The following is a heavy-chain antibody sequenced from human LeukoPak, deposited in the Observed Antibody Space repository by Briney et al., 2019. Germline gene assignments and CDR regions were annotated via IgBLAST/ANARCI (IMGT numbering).Heavy chain of an antibody. J-gene: IGHJ3*02. CDR1: GSSVSDGNYY. Sequence: PSETLSLTCSVSGSSVSDGNYYWSWIRQPPGKGLEWIGYIYYSGSTNYNPSLKSRVKISVDTSKNQFSLKLTSVTAADTAVYYCARAHKLNAFDIWGQGTMVTVSS. CDR3: ARAHKLNAFDI. D-gene: IGHD1-1*01. CDR2: IYYSGST. V-gene: IGHV4-61*01.